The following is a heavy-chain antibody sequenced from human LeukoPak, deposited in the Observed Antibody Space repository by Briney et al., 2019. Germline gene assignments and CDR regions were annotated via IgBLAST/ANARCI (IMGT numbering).Heavy chain of an antibody. J-gene: IGHJ5*02. Sequence: SETLSLTCAVSGGSISSNTYYWGWIRQPPGEGLEWIGSLYSSGSTYYNPSLKSRVTISVDTSKNQFSLKLSSLTAADTAVYYCARDLGIAIGPNWFDPWGQGTLVTVSS. CDR1: GGSISSNTYY. V-gene: IGHV4-39*07. D-gene: IGHD6-13*01. CDR2: LYSSGST. CDR3: ARDLGIAIGPNWFDP.